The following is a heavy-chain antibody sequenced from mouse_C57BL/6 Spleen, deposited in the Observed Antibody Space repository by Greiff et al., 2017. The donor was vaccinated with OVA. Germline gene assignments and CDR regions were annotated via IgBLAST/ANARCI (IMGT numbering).Heavy chain of an antibody. J-gene: IGHJ4*01. CDR2: ISYSGST. CDR1: GYSITSGYD. V-gene: IGHV3-1*01. D-gene: IGHD2-1*01. Sequence: VQLQQSGPGMVKPSQSLSLTCTVTGYSITSGYDWHWIRHFPGNKLEWMGYISYSGSTNYNPSLKSRISITHDTSKNHFFLKLNSVTTEDTATYYCASSGGNYFYALDYWGQGTSVTASP. CDR3: ASSGGNYFYALDY.